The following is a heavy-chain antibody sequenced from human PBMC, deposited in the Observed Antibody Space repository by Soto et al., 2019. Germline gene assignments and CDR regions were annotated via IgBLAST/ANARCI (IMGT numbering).Heavy chain of an antibody. CDR1: GFTFNNFW. CDR2: INSDGTTT. J-gene: IGHJ4*02. Sequence: EVQLVESGGGLGQPGGSLRLSCAASGFTFNNFWMYWVRQTPEKGLVWVSGINSDGTTTIYADSVKGRFTISRDNAKTTLYLQMNSLTVEDTAIYYCVRDIRWGQGTLVTVSS. V-gene: IGHV3-74*01. CDR3: VRDIR.